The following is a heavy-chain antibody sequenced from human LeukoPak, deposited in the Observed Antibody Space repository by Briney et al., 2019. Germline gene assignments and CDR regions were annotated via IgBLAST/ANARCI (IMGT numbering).Heavy chain of an antibody. CDR2: ISAYNGNT. J-gene: IGHJ4*02. D-gene: IGHD3-10*01. CDR3: ARDSVVRGVFDY. CDR1: GYTFTSYG. V-gene: IGHV1-18*04. Sequence: ASVKASCKASGYTFTSYGISWVRQAPGQGLEWMGWISAYNGNTNYAQKLQGRVTMTTDTSTSTAYMELRSLRSDDTAVYYCARDSVVRGVFDYWGQGTLVTVSS.